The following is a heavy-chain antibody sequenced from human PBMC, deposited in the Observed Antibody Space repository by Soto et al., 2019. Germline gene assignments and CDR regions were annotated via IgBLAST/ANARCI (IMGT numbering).Heavy chain of an antibody. Sequence: SETQSLTYTVSGGSISSSRYYWGWIRQPPGKGLEWIGYIYYSGSTNYNPSLKSRVTISVDTSKNQFSLKLSSVTAADTAVYYCARTYGDCFDYWGQGTLVTVSS. CDR1: GGSISSSRYY. V-gene: IGHV4-61*05. CDR3: ARTYGDCFDY. CDR2: IYYSGST. D-gene: IGHD4-17*01. J-gene: IGHJ4*02.